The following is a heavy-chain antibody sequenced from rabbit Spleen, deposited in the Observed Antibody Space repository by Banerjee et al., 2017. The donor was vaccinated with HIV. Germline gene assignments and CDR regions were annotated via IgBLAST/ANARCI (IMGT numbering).Heavy chain of an antibody. CDR1: GVSLNDKDV. V-gene: IGHV1S45*01. D-gene: IGHD1-1*01. Sequence: EQLEESGGGLVKPEGSLTLTCKASGVSLNDKDVMCWVRQAPGKGLEWISCIAGSSSGFTYSATWAKGRFTFSRTSSTTVTLQMTSLTAADTATYFCARDLTNIIGWNFGWWGQGTLVTVS. CDR2: IAGSSSGFT. J-gene: IGHJ4*01. CDR3: ARDLTNIIGWNFGW.